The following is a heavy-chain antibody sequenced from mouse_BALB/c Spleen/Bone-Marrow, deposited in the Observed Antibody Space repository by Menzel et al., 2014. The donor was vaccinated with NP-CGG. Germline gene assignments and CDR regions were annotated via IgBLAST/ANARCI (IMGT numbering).Heavy chain of an antibody. Sequence: QVQLQQSGAELVRPGVSVKISCKGSGYTFTDYAMHWVKQSHAKSLEWIGVISTYYGDASYNQKFKGKATMTVDKSFSTAYMELARLTSEDSAIYYCAREGNGNLDYWGQGTTLTVSS. D-gene: IGHD2-1*01. CDR1: GYTFTDYA. CDR2: ISTYYGDA. V-gene: IGHV1S137*01. J-gene: IGHJ2*01. CDR3: AREGNGNLDY.